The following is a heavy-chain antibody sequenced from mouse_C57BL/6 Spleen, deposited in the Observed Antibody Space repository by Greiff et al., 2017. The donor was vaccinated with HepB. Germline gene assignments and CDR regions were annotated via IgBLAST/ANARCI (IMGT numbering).Heavy chain of an antibody. Sequence: VQLQQSGAELVKAGASVKMSCKASGYTFTSYWMHWVKQRLGQGLEWFAETNPTNGRTYYNEKFKSKATLTVDKSSSTAYMLLSGPTFEDSAVYYCARIKKIVATYVDYCGQGTTLTVSS. D-gene: IGHD1-1*01. V-gene: IGHV1S81*02. CDR3: ARIKKIVATYVDY. CDR1: GYTFTSYW. J-gene: IGHJ2*01. CDR2: TNPTNGRT.